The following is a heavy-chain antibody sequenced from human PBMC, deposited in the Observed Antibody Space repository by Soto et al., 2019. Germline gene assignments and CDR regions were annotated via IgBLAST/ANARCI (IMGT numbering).Heavy chain of an antibody. CDR2: IRFDGSYK. Sequence: QVQLVESGGGLFRPGPSLRLSFAASGFTVSAFGMHWVRRPPARGREWVAFIRFDGSYKNYADSVKGRYTISRDNSKNTLFLQMNSLRGEDTAVYYCAREGWGSGWGPFDYWGQGTLVTVSS. CDR1: GFTVSAFG. D-gene: IGHD3-16*01. J-gene: IGHJ4*02. V-gene: IGHV3-30*02. CDR3: AREGWGSGWGPFDY.